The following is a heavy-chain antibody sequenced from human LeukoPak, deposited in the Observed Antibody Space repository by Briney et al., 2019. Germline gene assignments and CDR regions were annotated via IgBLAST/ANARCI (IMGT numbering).Heavy chain of an antibody. Sequence: WETLSLTCTVSGGSISSSSYYWGWIRQPPGKGLEWIGSIYYSGSTYYNPSLKSRVTISVDTSKNQFSLKLSSVTAADTAVYFCARQLVVVLPAEFDFWGQGTLVTVSS. D-gene: IGHD2-2*01. CDR3: ARQLVVVLPAEFDF. CDR2: IYYSGST. CDR1: GGSISSSSYY. J-gene: IGHJ4*02. V-gene: IGHV4-39*01.